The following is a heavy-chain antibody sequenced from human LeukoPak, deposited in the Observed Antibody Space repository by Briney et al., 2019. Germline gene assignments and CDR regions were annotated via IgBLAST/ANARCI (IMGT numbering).Heavy chain of an antibody. V-gene: IGHV1-69*05. CDR1: GGTFSSYA. D-gene: IGHD3-22*01. Sequence: SVKVSCKASGGTFSSYAISWVRQAPGQGLEWMGGIIPIFGTANYAQKFQGRVTITTDESTSTAYMELSSLRSEDTAVYYCAREGYYDSSGPVDYWGQGTLVTVSS. J-gene: IGHJ4*02. CDR2: IIPIFGTA. CDR3: AREGYYDSSGPVDY.